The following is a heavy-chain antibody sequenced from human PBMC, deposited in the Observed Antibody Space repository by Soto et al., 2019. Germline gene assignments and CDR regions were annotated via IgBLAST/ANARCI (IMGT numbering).Heavy chain of an antibody. V-gene: IGHV2-5*02. CDR3: AHTSLRSHRFSGMEV. J-gene: IGHJ6*01. CDR1: FVSLITSGVG. Sequence: SVPTLVNPTHTLTLTFTFSFVSLITSGVGVGCIRQPPGKALEWLALIYWDDDKRYSPSLKSRLTITKDTSKNQVVLTMTKMDPVDTAKYYSAHTSLRSHRFSGMEVWGQGTTVNVYS. D-gene: IGHD3-3*01. CDR2: IYWDDDK.